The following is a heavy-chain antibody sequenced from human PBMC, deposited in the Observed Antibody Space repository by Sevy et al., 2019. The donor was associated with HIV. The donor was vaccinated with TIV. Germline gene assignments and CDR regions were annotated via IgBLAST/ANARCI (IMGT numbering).Heavy chain of an antibody. D-gene: IGHD3-22*01. Sequence: GGSLRLSCAASGFTFSSYGMHWVRQAPGKGLEWVAVIWYDGSNKYYADSVKGQFTISRDNSKNTLYLQMNSLRAEDTAVYYCARDSLYYYDSSAYPYYFDYWGQGTLVTVSS. CDR3: ARDSLYYYDSSAYPYYFDY. J-gene: IGHJ4*02. V-gene: IGHV3-33*01. CDR2: IWYDGSNK. CDR1: GFTFSSYG.